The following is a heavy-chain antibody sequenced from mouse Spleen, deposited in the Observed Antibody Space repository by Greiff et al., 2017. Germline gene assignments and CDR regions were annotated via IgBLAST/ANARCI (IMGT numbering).Heavy chain of an antibody. J-gene: IGHJ3*01. CDR1: GYTFTSYT. CDR3: ARTYYDGSYGAY. CDR2: INPSSGYT. Sequence: QVQLQQSGAELARPGASVKMSCTASGYTFTSYTMHWVKQRPGQGLEWIGYINPSSGYTKYNQKFKDKATLTADKSSSTAYMQLSSLTSEDSAVYYCARTYYDGSYGAYWGQGTLVTVSA. D-gene: IGHD1-1*01. V-gene: IGHV1-4*01.